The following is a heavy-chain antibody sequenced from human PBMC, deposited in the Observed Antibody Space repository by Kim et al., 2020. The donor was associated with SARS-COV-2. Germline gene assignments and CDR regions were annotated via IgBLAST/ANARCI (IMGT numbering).Heavy chain of an antibody. Sequence: SETLSLTCAVYGGSFSGYYWSWIRQPPGKGLEWIGEINHSGSTNYNPSLKSRVTISVDTSKNQFSLKLSSVTAADTAVYYCARGRWEGRTWYQLLGYYFDYWGQGTLVTVSS. CDR3: ARGRWEGRTWYQLLGYYFDY. CDR1: GGSFSGYY. CDR2: INHSGST. D-gene: IGHD2-2*01. V-gene: IGHV4-34*01. J-gene: IGHJ4*02.